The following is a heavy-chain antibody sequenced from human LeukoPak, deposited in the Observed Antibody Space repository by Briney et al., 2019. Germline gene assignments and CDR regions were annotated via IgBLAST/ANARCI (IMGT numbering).Heavy chain of an antibody. Sequence: GGSLRLSCAASGFTFSSYGMHWVRQAPGKGLEWVAFIRYDGSNKYYADSVKGRFTISRDNSKNTLYLQMNSLRAEDTAVYYCAKDEVQSSGWPSAFYYYMDVWGKATTVTISS. V-gene: IGHV3-30*02. CDR2: IRYDGSNK. J-gene: IGHJ6*03. D-gene: IGHD6-19*01. CDR1: GFTFSSYG. CDR3: AKDEVQSSGWPSAFYYYMDV.